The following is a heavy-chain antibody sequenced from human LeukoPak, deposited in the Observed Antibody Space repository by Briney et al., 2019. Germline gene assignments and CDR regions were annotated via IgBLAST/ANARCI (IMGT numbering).Heavy chain of an antibody. CDR3: ARALGSSSDY. Sequence: GGSLRLSCAASGFTFSGSWMHWVRQAPGKELVWVSRIDDDGSITTYADSVKGRFTISRDNAKNTLYLQMNSLRAEDTAVYYCARALGSSSDYWGQGTLVTVSS. CDR1: GFTFSGSW. D-gene: IGHD1-26*01. V-gene: IGHV3-74*01. J-gene: IGHJ4*02. CDR2: IDDDGSIT.